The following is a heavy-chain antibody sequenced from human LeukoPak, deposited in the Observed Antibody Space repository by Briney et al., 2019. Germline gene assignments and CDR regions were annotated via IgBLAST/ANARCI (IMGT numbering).Heavy chain of an antibody. CDR2: INHSGST. Sequence: SETLSLTCAIYGGSFSGYYWSRIRQPPGKGLEWIGEINHSGSTNYNPSLKSRVTISLDTSKNQFSLKLSSVTAADTAVYYCARAYSSSWYFNWFDPWGQGTLVTVSS. J-gene: IGHJ5*02. CDR1: GGSFSGYY. D-gene: IGHD6-13*01. V-gene: IGHV4-34*01. CDR3: ARAYSSSWYFNWFDP.